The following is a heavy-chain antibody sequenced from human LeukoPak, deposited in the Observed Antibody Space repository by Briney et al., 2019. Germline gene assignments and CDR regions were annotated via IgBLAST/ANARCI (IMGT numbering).Heavy chain of an antibody. CDR1: GFTFRSYS. Sequence: PGGSLRLSCAASGFTFRSYSMNWVRQAPGKGLEWVSYISESGSTVYYADSVKGRFTISRDNAKNSLYLQMNSLRADDTAVYYCARDAPLVQQLVWFDYWGQGTLVTVSS. J-gene: IGHJ4*02. V-gene: IGHV3-48*04. D-gene: IGHD6-13*01. CDR2: ISESGSTV. CDR3: ARDAPLVQQLVWFDY.